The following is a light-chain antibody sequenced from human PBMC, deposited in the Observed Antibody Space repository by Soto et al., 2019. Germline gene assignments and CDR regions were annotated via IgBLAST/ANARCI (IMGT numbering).Light chain of an antibody. J-gene: IGKJ1*01. CDR3: QQYNKWPLT. V-gene: IGKV3-15*01. CDR2: GAS. CDR1: QSVSND. Sequence: EIVMTQSPSTLSASPGERATLPCRASQSVSNDLAWYQQTPGQAPRLLIYGASTRATGIPVRFSGSASGTEFTLTISSLQSEDFKVYYCQQYNKWPLTFGEGTKVDIK.